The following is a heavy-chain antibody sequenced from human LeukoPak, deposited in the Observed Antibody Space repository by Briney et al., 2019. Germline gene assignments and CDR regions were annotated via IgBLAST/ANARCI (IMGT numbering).Heavy chain of an antibody. Sequence: ASVKVSCKASGYTFTSYYMHWVRQAPGQGLEGMGIINPSGGSTSYAQKFQGRVTMTRDTSTSTVYMELSSLRSVDTAVYYCAKSSGYYYFDYWGQGTLVTVSS. J-gene: IGHJ4*02. CDR2: INPSGGST. CDR3: AKSSGYYYFDY. V-gene: IGHV1-46*01. D-gene: IGHD6-19*01. CDR1: GYTFTSYY.